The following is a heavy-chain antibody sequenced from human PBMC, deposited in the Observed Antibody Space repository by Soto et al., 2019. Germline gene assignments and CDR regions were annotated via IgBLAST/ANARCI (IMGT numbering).Heavy chain of an antibody. CDR3: AKALFGGGYSGH. CDR2: ISGSGGST. D-gene: IGHD5-12*01. CDR1: GFTFSSYA. J-gene: IGHJ4*02. V-gene: IGHV3-23*01. Sequence: EVQLLESGGCLVQPGGSLRLSCAASGFTFSSYAMSWVRQAPGKGLEWVSAISGSGGSTYYAHSVKGPFTISSDNSKNTLYLKINRLRTEDTAVYYCAKALFGGGYSGHWGQGTLITVPS.